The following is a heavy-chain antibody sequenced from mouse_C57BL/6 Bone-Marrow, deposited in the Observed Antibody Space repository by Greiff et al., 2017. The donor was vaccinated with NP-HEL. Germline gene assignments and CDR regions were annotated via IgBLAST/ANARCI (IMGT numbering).Heavy chain of an antibody. CDR3: VIYYYGSSHWYFDV. CDR1: GYSFTGYY. J-gene: IGHJ1*03. D-gene: IGHD1-1*01. CDR2: INPSTGGT. Sequence: EVKLQQSGPELVKPGASVKISCKASGYSFTGYYMNWVKQSPEKSLEWIGEINPSTGGTTYNQKFKAKATLTVDKSSSTAYMQLKSLTSEDSAVYYCVIYYYGSSHWYFDVWGTGTTVTVSS. V-gene: IGHV1-42*01.